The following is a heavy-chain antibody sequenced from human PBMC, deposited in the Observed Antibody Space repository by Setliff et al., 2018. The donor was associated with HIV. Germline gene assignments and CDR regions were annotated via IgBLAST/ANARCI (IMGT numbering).Heavy chain of an antibody. CDR1: GYTFSSND. CDR3: ARARRDSYDRGRRNHYYIDV. Sequence: ASVKVSCKASGYTFSSNDISWVRQATGQGLEWMGWMNPNSGNTGYAQKFQGRVTMTRDTSISTAYMELNNLKFEDTAVYYCARARRDSYDRGRRNHYYIDVWGKGTTVTVSS. V-gene: IGHV1-8*01. CDR2: MNPNSGNT. D-gene: IGHD3-22*01. J-gene: IGHJ6*03.